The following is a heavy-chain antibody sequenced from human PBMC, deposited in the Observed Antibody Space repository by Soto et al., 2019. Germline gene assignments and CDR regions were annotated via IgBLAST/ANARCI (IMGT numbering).Heavy chain of an antibody. CDR1: GGTFSSYA. D-gene: IGHD3-22*01. J-gene: IGHJ1*01. V-gene: IGHV1-69*13. CDR2: IIPIFGTA. CDR3: ASLYDSSGYCLGYFQH. Sequence: SVKVSCKASGGTFSSYAISWVRQAPGQGLEWMGGIIPIFGTANYAQKFQGRVTITADESTSTAYMELSSLRSEDTAVYYCASLYDSSGYCLGYFQHWGQGXLVTVSS.